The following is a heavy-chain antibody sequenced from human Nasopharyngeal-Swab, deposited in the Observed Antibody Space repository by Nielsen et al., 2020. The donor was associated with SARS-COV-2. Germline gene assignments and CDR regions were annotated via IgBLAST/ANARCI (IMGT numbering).Heavy chain of an antibody. D-gene: IGHD6-6*01. J-gene: IGHJ6*03. CDR2: IIPIFGTA. CDR1: GGTFSSYA. CDR3: ASGGLVRNYYYYYYMDV. Sequence: SVKVSCKASGGTFSSYAISWVRQAPGQGLEWMGGIIPIFGTANYAQKFQGRVTITADESTSTAYMELSSLRSEDTAVYYCASGGLVRNYYYYYYMDVWGKGTTVTSP. V-gene: IGHV1-69*13.